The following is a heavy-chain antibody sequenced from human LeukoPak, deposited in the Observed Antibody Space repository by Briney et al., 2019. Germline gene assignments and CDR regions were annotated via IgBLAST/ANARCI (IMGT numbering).Heavy chain of an antibody. Sequence: PGGSLRLSCAASGFTFSSYAMHWVRQAPGKGLEWVAVISYDGSNKYYADSVKGRFTISRDNSKNSLYLQMNSLRAEDTAVYYCARDRDPGIRGYSGYGAYHYGLDVWGQGTTVSVSS. J-gene: IGHJ6*02. CDR3: ARDRDPGIRGYSGYGAYHYGLDV. CDR1: GFTFSSYA. V-gene: IGHV3-30-3*01. D-gene: IGHD5-12*01. CDR2: ISYDGSNK.